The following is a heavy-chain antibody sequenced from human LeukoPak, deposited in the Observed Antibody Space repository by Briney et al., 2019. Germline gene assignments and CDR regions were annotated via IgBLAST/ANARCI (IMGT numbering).Heavy chain of an antibody. J-gene: IGHJ4*02. CDR3: ATLTHYYDDRQLDY. Sequence: SETLSLTCAVSGYSISSGYYWGWIRQPPGKGLEWIGSIYHSGSTYYNPSLKSRVTISADTSKNQFSLKLSSVTAADTAVYYCATLTHYYDDRQLDYWGQGTLVTVSS. D-gene: IGHD3-22*01. V-gene: IGHV4-38-2*01. CDR1: GYSISSGYY. CDR2: IYHSGST.